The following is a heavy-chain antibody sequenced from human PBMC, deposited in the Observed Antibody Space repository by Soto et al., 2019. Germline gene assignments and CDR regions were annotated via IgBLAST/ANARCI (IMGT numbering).Heavy chain of an antibody. CDR1: GGSFSGYY. D-gene: IGHD1-1*01. CDR3: ARGKLEPPYYYYYGMDV. CDR2: INHSGST. Sequence: SETLSLTCAVYGGSFSGYYWSWIRQPPGKGLEWIGEINHSGSTNYNPSLKSRVTISVDTSKNQFSLKLSSVTAADTAVYYCARGKLEPPYYYYYGMDVWGQGTTVTVSS. V-gene: IGHV4-34*01. J-gene: IGHJ6*02.